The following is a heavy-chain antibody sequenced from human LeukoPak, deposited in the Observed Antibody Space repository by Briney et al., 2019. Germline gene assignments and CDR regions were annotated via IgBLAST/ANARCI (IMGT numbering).Heavy chain of an antibody. CDR2: ISGSGGST. CDR3: AKDAQYYDILTGRGYFDY. J-gene: IGHJ4*02. CDR1: GFTFSSYA. V-gene: IGHV3-23*01. D-gene: IGHD3-9*01. Sequence: GGSLRLSCAASGFTFSSYAMSWVRQAPGKGLEWVSVISGSGGSTYYADSVKGRFTISRDNSKNTLYLQMNSLRAEDTAVYYCAKDAQYYDILTGRGYFDYWGQGTLVTVSS.